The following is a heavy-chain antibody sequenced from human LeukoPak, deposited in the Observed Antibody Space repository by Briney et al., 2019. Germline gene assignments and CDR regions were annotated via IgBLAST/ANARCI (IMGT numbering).Heavy chain of an antibody. J-gene: IGHJ6*03. CDR1: RYTFTGYY. CDR2: INPNSGGT. CDR3: ARDRRDGYNSPYMDV. D-gene: IGHD5-24*01. Sequence: ASVKVSCKASRYTFTGYYMHWVRQAPGQGLEWMGWINPNSGGTNYAQKFQGRVTMTRDTSISTAYMELSRLRSDDTAVYYCARDRRDGYNSPYMDVWGKGTTVTVSS. V-gene: IGHV1-2*02.